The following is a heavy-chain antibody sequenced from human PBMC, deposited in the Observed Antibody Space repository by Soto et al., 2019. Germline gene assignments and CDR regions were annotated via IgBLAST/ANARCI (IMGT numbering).Heavy chain of an antibody. Sequence: SVKVSCKASGGTLSSYAISWARQAPGQGLELLGGIIPIFGTANYAQKFQGRVAITADESTSTAYMELSSLRSEDTAVYYCARDEDDILTGYKAYYYYGMDVWGQGTTVTVS. V-gene: IGHV1-69*13. D-gene: IGHD3-9*01. CDR3: ARDEDDILTGYKAYYYYGMDV. J-gene: IGHJ6*02. CDR1: GGTLSSYA. CDR2: IIPIFGTA.